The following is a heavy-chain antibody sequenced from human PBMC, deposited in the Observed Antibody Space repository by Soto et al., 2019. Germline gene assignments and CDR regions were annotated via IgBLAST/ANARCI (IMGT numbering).Heavy chain of an antibody. CDR1: GGTFSSYA. CDR3: AAGYYDSSGYYYVAY. Sequence: QVQLVQSVAEVKKPGSSVKVSCTASGGTFSSYALRWVRQAPGPGLEWMGEFIPIFGTANYAQKFQGRVTITADESTSRAYMELSSLRSEDTAVYYCAAGYYDSSGYYYVAYCVQGTLIPVSS. CDR2: FIPIFGTA. V-gene: IGHV1-69*01. D-gene: IGHD3-22*01. J-gene: IGHJ4*02.